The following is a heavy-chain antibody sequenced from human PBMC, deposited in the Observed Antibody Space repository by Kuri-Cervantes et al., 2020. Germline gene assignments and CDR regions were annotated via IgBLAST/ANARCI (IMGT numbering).Heavy chain of an antibody. CDR2: INHSGST. J-gene: IGHJ5*02. V-gene: IGHV4-34*01. D-gene: IGHD6-13*01. CDR3: AGGSSWYRDWFDP. Sequence: SQTLSLTCAVYGGSFSGYYWSWIRQPPGKGLVWIGEINHSGSTNYNPSLKSRVTISVDTSKNQFSPKLSSVTAADTAVYYCAGGSSWYRDWFDPWGQGTLVTVSS. CDR1: GGSFSGYY.